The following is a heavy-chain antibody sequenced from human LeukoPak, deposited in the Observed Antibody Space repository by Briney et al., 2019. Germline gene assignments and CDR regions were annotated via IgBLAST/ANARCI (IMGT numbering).Heavy chain of an antibody. Sequence: ASVKVSCKASGYTFTDYGITWVRQAPGQGLEWMGWVSPYNDNTNYAQKFQDRLIMTADTSTSTAYMELRSLRSDDTAVYYCARDGYYYDSSGYGEFGYWGQGTLVTVSS. CDR3: ARDGYYYDSSGYGEFGY. CDR2: VSPYNDNT. V-gene: IGHV1-18*01. D-gene: IGHD3-22*01. J-gene: IGHJ4*02. CDR1: GYTFTDYG.